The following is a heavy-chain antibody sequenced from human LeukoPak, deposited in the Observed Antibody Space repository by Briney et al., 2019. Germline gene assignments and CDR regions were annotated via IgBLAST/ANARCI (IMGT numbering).Heavy chain of an antibody. CDR1: GGSFSGYY. J-gene: IGHJ4*02. Sequence: SETLSLTCAVYGGSFSGYYWSWIRQPPGKGLEWIGEINHSGSTNYNPSLKSRVTLSVDKSKSQFSLKLSSVTAADTAVYYCALSSGWYKLDYWGQGTLVTVSS. V-gene: IGHV4-34*01. CDR2: INHSGST. D-gene: IGHD6-19*01. CDR3: ALSSGWYKLDY.